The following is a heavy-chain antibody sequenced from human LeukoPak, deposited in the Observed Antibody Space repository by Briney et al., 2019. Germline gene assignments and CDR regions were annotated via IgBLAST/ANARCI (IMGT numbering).Heavy chain of an antibody. V-gene: IGHV3-74*01. CDR2: IYNDGSTT. D-gene: IGHD4-17*01. J-gene: IGHJ5*02. Sequence: PGGSLRLSCAASGFMFSKSWMHWVRQVAGKGLVWVARIYNDGSTTNYADSVKGRFTISRDNAANTLFLQMSSLRAEDTAVYYCAREKDDHGDPGPLDAWGQGDFVTVSS. CDR1: GFMFSKSW. CDR3: AREKDDHGDPGPLDA.